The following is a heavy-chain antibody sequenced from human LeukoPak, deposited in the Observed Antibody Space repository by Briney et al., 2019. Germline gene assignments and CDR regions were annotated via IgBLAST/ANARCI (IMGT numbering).Heavy chain of an antibody. V-gene: IGHV3-23*01. D-gene: IGHD3-16*02. CDR1: GFTFSSYS. CDR3: AKYRDYYFEY. Sequence: GSLRLSCAASGFTFSSYSMGWVRQAPGEGLEWVSSITGSGGRIYYADSPKGRFTISRDNSKNTVYLQMNSLRAEDTAVYYCAKYRDYYFEYWGQGTLVTVSS. J-gene: IGHJ4*02. CDR2: ITGSGGRI.